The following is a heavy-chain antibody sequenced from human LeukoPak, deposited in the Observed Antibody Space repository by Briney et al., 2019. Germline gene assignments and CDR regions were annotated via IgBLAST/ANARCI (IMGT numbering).Heavy chain of an antibody. D-gene: IGHD6-19*01. CDR3: ARGQAGRDAFDI. CDR1: GGSISSYY. CDR2: IYYSGST. J-gene: IGHJ3*02. V-gene: IGHV4-59*01. Sequence: SETLSLTCTVSGGSISSYYWSWIRQPPGKGLEWIGYIYYSGSTNYNPSLKSRVTISVDTSKNQFSLKLSSVTAADTAVYYCARGQAGRDAFDIWGQGTMVSVSS.